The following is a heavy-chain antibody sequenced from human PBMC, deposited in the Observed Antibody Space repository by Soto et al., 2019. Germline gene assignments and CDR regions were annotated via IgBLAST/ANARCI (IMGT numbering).Heavy chain of an antibody. V-gene: IGHV3-23*01. CDR3: AQIPYCSSTSCYGGEDY. Sequence: EVQLLESGGGLVQPGGSLRLSCAASGFTFSSYAMSWVRQAPGKGLEWVSAISGSGGSTYYADSVKGRFTISRDNSKNTLYLQMNSLRAEDTAVYYCAQIPYCSSTSCYGGEDYWGQGTLVTVSS. CDR2: ISGSGGST. D-gene: IGHD2-2*01. J-gene: IGHJ4*02. CDR1: GFTFSSYA.